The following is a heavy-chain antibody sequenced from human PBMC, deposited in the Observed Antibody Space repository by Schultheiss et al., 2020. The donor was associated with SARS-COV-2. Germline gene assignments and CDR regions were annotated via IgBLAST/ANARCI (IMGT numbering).Heavy chain of an antibody. CDR3: ARVGRSDAFDI. CDR2: INHSGST. D-gene: IGHD3-16*01. V-gene: IGHV4-38-2*01. J-gene: IGHJ3*02. Sequence: SETLSLTCAVSGYSISSGYYWGWIRQPPGKGLEWIGEINHSGSTNYNPSLKSRVTISVDTSKNQFSLKLSSVTAADTAVYYCARVGRSDAFDIWGQGTMVTVSS. CDR1: GYSISSGYY.